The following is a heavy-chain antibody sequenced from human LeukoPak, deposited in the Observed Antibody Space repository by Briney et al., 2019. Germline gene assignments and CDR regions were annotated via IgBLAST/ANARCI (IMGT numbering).Heavy chain of an antibody. CDR2: IYSDGSS. J-gene: IGHJ4*02. D-gene: IGHD5/OR15-5a*01. Sequence: GGSLRLFCAASGFTFSSYWMHWVRQAPGKGLVWVSRIYSDGSSYTADSVKGRFTISRDNAKDTLYLQMNSLRVEDTAVYYCARGGGVYGLWDYWGQGTLVTVSS. CDR3: ARGGGVYGLWDY. V-gene: IGHV3-74*03. CDR1: GFTFSSYW.